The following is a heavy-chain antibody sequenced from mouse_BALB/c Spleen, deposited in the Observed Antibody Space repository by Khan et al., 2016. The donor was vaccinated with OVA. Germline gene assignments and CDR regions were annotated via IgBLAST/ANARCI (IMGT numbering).Heavy chain of an antibody. D-gene: IGHD2-4*01. Sequence: VRLQQSGAELVKPGASVKLSCTASGFNIKDTYIHCVKQKPEQGLEWIGRIAPANGNTKYDPNFQGKTTILTDPSSNTANLQLSSLTYEYTAVYYYTHPDYDTRYFEVWGEGTTVTVSS. CDR3: THPDYDTRYFEV. CDR2: IAPANGNT. J-gene: IGHJ1*01. V-gene: IGHV14-3*02. CDR1: GFNIKDTY.